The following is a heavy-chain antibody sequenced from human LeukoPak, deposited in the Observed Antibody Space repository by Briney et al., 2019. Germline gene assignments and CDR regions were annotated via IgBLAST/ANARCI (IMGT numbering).Heavy chain of an antibody. Sequence: GGSLRLSCTASEFSFSSFAFHWFRKAPGKGLEWVAVISHDGSNQFKADSVKGRFTISRDNSKNTLYLQMNNLRDEDSAIYYCARDRDHGDSRGWDFFDYWGLGTLVTVSS. D-gene: IGHD3-22*01. CDR3: ARDRDHGDSRGWDFFDY. J-gene: IGHJ4*02. CDR1: EFSFSSFA. V-gene: IGHV3-30*04. CDR2: ISHDGSNQ.